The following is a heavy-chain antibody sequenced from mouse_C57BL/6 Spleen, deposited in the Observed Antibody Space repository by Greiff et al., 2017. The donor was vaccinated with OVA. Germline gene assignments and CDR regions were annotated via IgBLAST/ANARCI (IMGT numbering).Heavy chain of an antibody. CDR2: IYPGDGDT. Sequence: VQLQQSGPELVKPGASVKISCKASGYAFSSSWMTWVKQRPGKGLEWIGRIYPGDGDTNYHGKFKGQATLTADKSSSTAYMQISRLTSEDAAVYFCARSGDYDEYFDYWGQGTTLTVSS. CDR1: GYAFSSSW. D-gene: IGHD2-4*01. V-gene: IGHV1-82*01. CDR3: ARSGDYDEYFDY. J-gene: IGHJ2*01.